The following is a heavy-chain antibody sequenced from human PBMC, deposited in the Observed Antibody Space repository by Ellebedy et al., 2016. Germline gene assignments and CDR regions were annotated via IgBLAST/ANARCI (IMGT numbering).Heavy chain of an antibody. CDR3: ARGPYVSPFYDFWSNYYFDY. D-gene: IGHD3-3*01. J-gene: IGHJ4*02. V-gene: IGHV4-34*01. Sequence: SETLSLTCAVYGGSFSGYYWSWIRQPPGKGLEWIGEINHSGSTNYNPSLKSRVTISEDTSKNHFSLELISVTAADTALYYCARGPYVSPFYDFWSNYYFDYWGQGTLVTVSS. CDR1: GGSFSGYY. CDR2: INHSGST.